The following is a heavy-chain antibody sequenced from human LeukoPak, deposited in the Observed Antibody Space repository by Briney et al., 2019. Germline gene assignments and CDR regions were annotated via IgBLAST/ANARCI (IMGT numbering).Heavy chain of an antibody. D-gene: IGHD3-22*01. V-gene: IGHV4-39*07. J-gene: IGHJ5*02. Sequence: SETLSLTCTVSGGSISSSSYYWGWIRQPPGKGLEWIGSIYYSGSTYYNPSLKSRVTISVDTSKNQFSLKLSSVTAADTAVYYCASKLVITVFNWFDPWGQGTLVTVSS. CDR2: IYYSGST. CDR3: ASKLVITVFNWFDP. CDR1: GGSISSSSYY.